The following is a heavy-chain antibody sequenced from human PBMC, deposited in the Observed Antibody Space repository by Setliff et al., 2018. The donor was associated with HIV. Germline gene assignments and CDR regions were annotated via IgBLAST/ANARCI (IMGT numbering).Heavy chain of an antibody. CDR1: GFTVSTYY. V-gene: IGHV3-11*04. J-gene: IGHJ4*02. CDR2: IYSGGDNT. Sequence: GESLKISCAASGFTVSTYYMSWVRQAPGKGLEWISTIYSGGDNTFYADSVKGRFTIYRDNTKNSLFLQMNSLRAEDTAVYYCARLSPPDDYGDLGGVDYWGQGTLVTVSS. D-gene: IGHD4-17*01. CDR3: ARLSPPDDYGDLGGVDY.